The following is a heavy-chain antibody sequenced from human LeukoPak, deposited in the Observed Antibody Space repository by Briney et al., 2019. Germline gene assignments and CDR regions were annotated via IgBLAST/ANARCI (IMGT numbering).Heavy chain of an antibody. D-gene: IGHD3-22*01. J-gene: IGHJ3*02. CDR3: AKDLPITMIENDAFDI. CDR2: IRYDGSNK. CDR1: GFTFSSYG. Sequence: GGSLRLSCAASGFTFSSYGMHWVRQAPGKGLEWVAFIRYDGSNKYYADSVKGRFTISRDNSKNTPYLQMNSLRAEDTAVYYCAKDLPITMIENDAFDIWGQGTMVTVSS. V-gene: IGHV3-30*02.